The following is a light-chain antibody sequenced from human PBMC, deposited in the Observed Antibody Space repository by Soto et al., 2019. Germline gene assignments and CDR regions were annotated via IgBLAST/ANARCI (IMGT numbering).Light chain of an antibody. V-gene: IGKV1-5*03. CDR1: QSISSW. CDR3: QTYNSYAWK. CDR2: KAS. J-gene: IGKJ1*01. Sequence: DIQMTQSPSTLSASVGDRVTITCRASQSISSWLAWYQQKPGKAPKLLIYKASSLESGVPSRFSGSVSGKEVSLTISSMRPDDFSTYYCQTYNSYAWKFGQGTKLEIK.